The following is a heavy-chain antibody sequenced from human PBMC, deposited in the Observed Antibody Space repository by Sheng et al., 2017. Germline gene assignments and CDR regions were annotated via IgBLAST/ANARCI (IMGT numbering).Heavy chain of an antibody. J-gene: IGHJ4*02. D-gene: IGHD3-10*01. CDR3: ARGEGEPYYYGSGLDY. Sequence: EVQLVESGGGLVQPGGSLRLSCAASGFTFSSYWMSWVRQAPGKGLEWVANIKQDGSEKYYVDSVKGRFTISRDNAKNSLYLQMNSLRAEDTAVYYCARGEGEPYYYGSGLDYWGQGTLVTSPQ. CDR1: GFTFSSYW. CDR2: IKQDGSEK. V-gene: IGHV3-7*01.